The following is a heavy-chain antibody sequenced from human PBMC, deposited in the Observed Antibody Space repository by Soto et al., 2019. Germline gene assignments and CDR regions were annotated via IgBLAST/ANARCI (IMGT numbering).Heavy chain of an antibody. V-gene: IGHV4-31*03. CDR1: GGSISSGGYY. Sequence: QVQLQESGPGLVKPSQTLSLTCTVSGGSISSGGYYWSWIRQHPGKGLEWIGYIYYGGTAYYDPSLKSRVTISVATSKNQFSLKLSSVTAADTAVYYCARGITMVRGVIFSPYFDYWGQGTLVTVSS. D-gene: IGHD3-10*01. CDR3: ARGITMVRGVIFSPYFDY. CDR2: IYYGGTA. J-gene: IGHJ4*02.